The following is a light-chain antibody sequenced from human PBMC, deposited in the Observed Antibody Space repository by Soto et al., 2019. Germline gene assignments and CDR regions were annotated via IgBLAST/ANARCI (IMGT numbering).Light chain of an antibody. CDR1: SSNIGAGYD. CDR3: QSYDSSLNGVV. Sequence: QSVLTQPPSVSGAPGQRVTISCTGSSSNIGAGYDVHWYQQLPGTAPKLLIYGNSNLPSGVPDRFSGSKSGTSASLAITGLQAEDEADYYCQSYDSSLNGVVFGGGTKLTVL. J-gene: IGLJ2*01. V-gene: IGLV1-40*01. CDR2: GNS.